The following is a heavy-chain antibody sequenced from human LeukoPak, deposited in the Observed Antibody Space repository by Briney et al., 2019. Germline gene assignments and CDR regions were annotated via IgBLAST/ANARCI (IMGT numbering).Heavy chain of an antibody. V-gene: IGHV3-48*01. D-gene: IGHD3-22*01. CDR2: ISSSSSTI. Sequence: PGGSLRLSCAASGFTFSSYSMNWARQAPGKGLEWVSYISSSSSTIYYADSVKGRFTISRDNAKNSLYLQMNSLRAEDTAVYYCAREYYDSSGFAFDIWGQGTMVTVSS. J-gene: IGHJ3*02. CDR1: GFTFSSYS. CDR3: AREYYDSSGFAFDI.